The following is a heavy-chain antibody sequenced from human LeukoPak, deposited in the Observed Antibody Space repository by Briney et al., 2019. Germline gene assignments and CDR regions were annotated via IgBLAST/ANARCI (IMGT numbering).Heavy chain of an antibody. D-gene: IGHD3-22*01. Sequence: SVKVSCKASGGTYSSYAISWVRQAPGQGLEWMGRIIPILGIANYAQKFQGRVTITADKSTSTAYMELSSLRSEDTAVYYCARDRGPYYYDSSGPHAFDIWGQGTMVTVSS. V-gene: IGHV1-69*04. CDR3: ARDRGPYYYDSSGPHAFDI. CDR1: GGTYSSYA. CDR2: IIPILGIA. J-gene: IGHJ3*02.